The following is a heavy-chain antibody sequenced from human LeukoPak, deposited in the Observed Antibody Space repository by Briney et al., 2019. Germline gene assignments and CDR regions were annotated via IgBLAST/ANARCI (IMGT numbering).Heavy chain of an antibody. J-gene: IGHJ6*02. CDR1: GGSISSSSYY. CDR2: IYYSGST. Sequence: PSETLSLTCTVSGGSISSSSYYWGWIRQPPGKGLEWIGSIYYSGSTYYNPSLKSRVTISVDTSKNQFSLKLSSVTAADTAVYYCARLMVRGVIARRVYGMDVWGQGTTVTVSS. D-gene: IGHD3-10*01. V-gene: IGHV4-39*01. CDR3: ARLMVRGVIARRVYGMDV.